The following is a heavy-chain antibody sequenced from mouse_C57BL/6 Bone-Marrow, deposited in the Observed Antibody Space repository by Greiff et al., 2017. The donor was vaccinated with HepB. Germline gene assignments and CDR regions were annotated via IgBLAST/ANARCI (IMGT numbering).Heavy chain of an antibody. CDR2: IDPSDSYT. CDR3: ARGGLLLRCYYFDY. D-gene: IGHD1-1*01. V-gene: IGHV1-69*01. Sequence: QVQLQQSGAELVKPGASVKLSCKASGYTFTSYWMHWVKQRPGQGLEWIGEIDPSDSYTNYNQKFKGKSTLTVDKSSSTAYMQLSSLTSEDSAVYYCARGGLLLRCYYFDYWGQGTTLTVSS. J-gene: IGHJ2*01. CDR1: GYTFTSYW.